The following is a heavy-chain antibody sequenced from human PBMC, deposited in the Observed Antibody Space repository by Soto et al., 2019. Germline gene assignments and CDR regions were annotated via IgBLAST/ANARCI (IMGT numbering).Heavy chain of an antibody. CDR2: SSAYNGNT. J-gene: IGHJ6*02. Sequence: ASVKVSCKVSGYTFTSYGISWVRQAPGQGLEWMGWSSAYNGNTNYAQKLQGRVTMTTDTSTSTAYMELRSLRSDDTAVYYCARDCRSTSCYKSFPPYYYYYGMDVWGQGTTVTVSS. V-gene: IGHV1-18*04. D-gene: IGHD2-2*02. CDR1: GYTFTSYG. CDR3: ARDCRSTSCYKSFPPYYYYYGMDV.